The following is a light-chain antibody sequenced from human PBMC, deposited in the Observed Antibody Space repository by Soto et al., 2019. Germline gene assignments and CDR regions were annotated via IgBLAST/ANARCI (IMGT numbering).Light chain of an antibody. J-gene: IGKJ5*01. CDR2: DAS. Sequence: EIVMTQSPATLSVSPGARAPLSWRASQSVSSNLAWYQQKPGQAPRLLIYDASNRATGIPARFSGSGSGTDFTLTISSLEPEDFAVYYCQQRSNWPPSITFGQGTRLENK. CDR3: QQRSNWPPSIT. V-gene: IGKV3-11*01. CDR1: QSVSSN.